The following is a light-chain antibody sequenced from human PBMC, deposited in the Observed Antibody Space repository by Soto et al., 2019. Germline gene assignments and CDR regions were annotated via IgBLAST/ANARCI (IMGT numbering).Light chain of an antibody. V-gene: IGKV3-20*01. J-gene: IGKJ2*01. CDR1: QSVSSNY. Sequence: EIVLTQSPGTLSLSPGERATLSCRASQSVSSNYLAWYQQKPGQAPRLLIYGASSRATGIPDRFSGSGSGTDFTLTISRLEPEEFAVYYCQHYSSSPPVTFGQGTKVE. CDR3: QHYSSSPPVT. CDR2: GAS.